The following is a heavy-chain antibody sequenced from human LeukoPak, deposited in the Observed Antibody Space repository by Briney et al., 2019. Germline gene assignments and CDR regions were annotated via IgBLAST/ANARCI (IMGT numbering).Heavy chain of an antibody. Sequence: ASVKVSCKASGYTFTSYVLSWVRQAPGQGLEWMGWISAYNGNTNYAQKLQGRVTMTTDTSTSTAYMELRSLRSDDTAVYYCATRVGKGDYFDYWGQGTLVTVSS. V-gene: IGHV1-18*01. CDR1: GYTFTSYV. J-gene: IGHJ4*02. D-gene: IGHD1-26*01. CDR3: ATRVGKGDYFDY. CDR2: ISAYNGNT.